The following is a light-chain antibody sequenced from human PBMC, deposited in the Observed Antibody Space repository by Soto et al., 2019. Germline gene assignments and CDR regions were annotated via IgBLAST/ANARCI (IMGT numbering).Light chain of an antibody. CDR1: LRLRND. CDR3: LHHAFFPNS. CDR2: DAS. V-gene: IGKV1-17*01. Sequence: HLTQSRSSLSASVGYRGTITCLASLRLRNDLGWYQHKTGKAPKRRIYDASSLQSGVPSRFSGSGSGTEFTLKIIILQAEDVATYCSLHHAFFPNSFGHVTNVDN. J-gene: IGKJ3*01.